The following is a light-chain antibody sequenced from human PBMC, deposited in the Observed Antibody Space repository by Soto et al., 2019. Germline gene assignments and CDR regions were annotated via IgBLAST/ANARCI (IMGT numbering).Light chain of an antibody. Sequence: DIQMSQSPSSLSASVGDRVTITCRASQSISSSLNWYQQKPGKAPKVLIFGASSLQSGVPSRFSGIGSGTDFTLTISSLQPEDFATYYCHQSYSAPLTFGGGTKVEIK. V-gene: IGKV1-39*01. J-gene: IGKJ4*01. CDR3: HQSYSAPLT. CDR1: QSISSS. CDR2: GAS.